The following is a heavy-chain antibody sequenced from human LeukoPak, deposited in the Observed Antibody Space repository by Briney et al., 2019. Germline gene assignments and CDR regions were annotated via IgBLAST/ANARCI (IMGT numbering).Heavy chain of an antibody. Sequence: GGSLRLSCAASGFTFSGYAMSWVRQAPGKGLEWVSAISGSGGSTYYAGSVKGRFTISRDNSKNTLYLQMNSLRAEDTAVYYCAKSRLCCSGWYHWGQGTLVTVSS. CDR1: GFTFSGYA. CDR3: AKSRLCCSGWYH. V-gene: IGHV3-23*01. CDR2: ISGSGGST. J-gene: IGHJ4*02. D-gene: IGHD6-19*01.